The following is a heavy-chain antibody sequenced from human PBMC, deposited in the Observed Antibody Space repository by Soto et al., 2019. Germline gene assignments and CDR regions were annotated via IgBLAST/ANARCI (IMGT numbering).Heavy chain of an antibody. V-gene: IGHV3-9*01. Sequence: EVQLVESGGGLVQPGRSLRLSCAASGFTFDDYAMHWVRQAPGKGLEWVSGISWNSGSIGYADSAKGRFTISRDNAKNSLYLQMNSLRAEDTALYYCAKDMGLLWFGEESGLFDYWGQGTLVTVSS. D-gene: IGHD3-10*01. CDR3: AKDMGLLWFGEESGLFDY. J-gene: IGHJ4*02. CDR1: GFTFDDYA. CDR2: ISWNSGSI.